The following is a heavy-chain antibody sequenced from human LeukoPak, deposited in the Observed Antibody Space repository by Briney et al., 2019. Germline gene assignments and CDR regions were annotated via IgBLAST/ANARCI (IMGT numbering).Heavy chain of an antibody. J-gene: IGHJ3*02. V-gene: IGHV1-69*06. CDR3: ARDLDGAAAGTGAFDI. CDR1: GGTFSSYA. CDR2: IIPIFGTA. Sequence: EASVKVSCKASGGTFSSYAISWVRQAPGQGLEWMGGIIPIFGTANYAQKFQGRVTITADKSTSTAYMELSSLRSEDTAVYYCARDLDGAAAGTGAFDIWGQGTMVTVSS. D-gene: IGHD6-13*01.